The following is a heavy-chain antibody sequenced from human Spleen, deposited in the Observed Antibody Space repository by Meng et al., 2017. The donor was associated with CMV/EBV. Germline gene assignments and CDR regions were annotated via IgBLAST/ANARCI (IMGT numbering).Heavy chain of an antibody. CDR1: GFTVSSNY. CDR2: IRYDGSNK. Sequence: GGSLRLSCAASGFTVSSNYMSWVRQAPGKGLEWVAFIRYDGSNKYYADSVKGRFTISRDNSKNTLYLQMNSLRAEDTAVYYCAKDVPLHYSSSWYWHYYGMDVWGQGTTVTVSS. J-gene: IGHJ6*02. CDR3: AKDVPLHYSSSWYWHYYGMDV. V-gene: IGHV3-30*02. D-gene: IGHD6-13*01.